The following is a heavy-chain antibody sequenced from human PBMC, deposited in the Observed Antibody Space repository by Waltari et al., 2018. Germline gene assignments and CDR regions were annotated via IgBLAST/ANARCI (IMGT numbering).Heavy chain of an antibody. Sequence: QVQLVQSGAEVKKPGASVQVSCKASGYTFTGYYMHWVRQAPGQGLEWMGWSNPNSGGTNKAQKFQGRVTMTRDTSISTAYMELSRLRSDDTAVYYCARDCSSSSEVTWFDPWGQGTLVTVSS. J-gene: IGHJ5*02. CDR3: ARDCSSSSEVTWFDP. CDR1: GYTFTGYY. V-gene: IGHV1-2*02. CDR2: SNPNSGGT. D-gene: IGHD6-6*01.